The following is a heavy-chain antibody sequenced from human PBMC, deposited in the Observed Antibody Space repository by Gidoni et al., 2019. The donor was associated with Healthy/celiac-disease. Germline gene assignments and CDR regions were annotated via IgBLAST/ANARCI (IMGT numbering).Heavy chain of an antibody. CDR2: IITILGTA. CDR1: VVTFSSSA. CDR3: ARDGAPVRITFVGAPARDYYGMDV. J-gene: IGHJ6*02. V-gene: IGHV1-69*01. Sequence: QVQLVQSGAEVTKPGSSVKVSCRASVVTFSSSALSWVRQAPGQGLEWMGGIITILGTANYAQKFQGRVTITADESTSTAYRERSSLRSEDTAVYYCARDGAPVRITFVGAPARDYYGMDVWGQGTTVTVSS. D-gene: IGHD3-16*01.